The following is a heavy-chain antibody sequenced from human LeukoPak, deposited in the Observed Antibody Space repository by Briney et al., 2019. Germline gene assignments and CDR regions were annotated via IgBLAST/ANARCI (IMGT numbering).Heavy chain of an antibody. J-gene: IGHJ4*02. CDR1: GFTFSSCA. D-gene: IGHD1-26*01. Sequence: GASLRLSCAASGFTFSSCAMSWVRQAPGKGLEWVSTITGGGGTTYYADPVKGRFTISRDTSKNTLFLQMNSLRAEDTAVYYCARMREYSGNSYPNFDYWGQGTLVTVSS. CDR3: ARMREYSGNSYPNFDY. V-gene: IGHV3-23*01. CDR2: ITGGGGTT.